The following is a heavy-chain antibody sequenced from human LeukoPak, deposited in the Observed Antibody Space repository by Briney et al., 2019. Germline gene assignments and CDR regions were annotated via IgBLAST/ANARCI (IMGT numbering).Heavy chain of an antibody. V-gene: IGHV1-18*01. D-gene: IGHD5-12*01. CDR1: GYTFTSYG. CDR3: ARVGSGYDLAVGDYYYYYMDV. CDR2: IRAYNGNT. J-gene: IGHJ6*03. Sequence: ASVKVSCKASGYTFTSYGINWVRQAPGQGLEWMGWIRAYNGNTNYAQKLQGRVTMTTDTSTSTAYMELRSLRSDDTAVYYCARVGSGYDLAVGDYYYYYMDVWGKGTTVTVSS.